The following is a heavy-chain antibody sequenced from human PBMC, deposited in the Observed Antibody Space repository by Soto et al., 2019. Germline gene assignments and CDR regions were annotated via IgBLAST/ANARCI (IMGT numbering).Heavy chain of an antibody. Sequence: LRLSCAAPGFTFSTYAMHWVRQAPGKGLEWVAVISYDGSNKYYADSVKGRFTISRDNSKNTLFLQMNSLRADDTAVYYCARTRMLAYYYGMDVWGQGTTVTVSS. CDR3: ARTRMLAYYYGMDV. D-gene: IGHD2-15*01. V-gene: IGHV3-30-3*01. J-gene: IGHJ6*02. CDR1: GFTFSTYA. CDR2: ISYDGSNK.